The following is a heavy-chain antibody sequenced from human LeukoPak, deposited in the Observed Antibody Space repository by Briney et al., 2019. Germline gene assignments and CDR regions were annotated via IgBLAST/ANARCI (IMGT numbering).Heavy chain of an antibody. D-gene: IGHD3-22*01. Sequence: SETLSLTCTVSGGSISSYYWSWIRQPPGKGLEWIGYIYYSGSTNYNPSLKSRVTISVDTSKNQFSLKLSSVTAADTAVYYCARAGDYYDSSGYYLTRPDAFDIWGQGTMVTVSS. CDR2: IYYSGST. V-gene: IGHV4-59*01. CDR1: GGSISSYY. J-gene: IGHJ3*02. CDR3: ARAGDYYDSSGYYLTRPDAFDI.